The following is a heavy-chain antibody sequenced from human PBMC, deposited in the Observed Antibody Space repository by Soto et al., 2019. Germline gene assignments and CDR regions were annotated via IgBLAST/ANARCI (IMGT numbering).Heavy chain of an antibody. J-gene: IGHJ6*02. CDR2: ISGSGGST. D-gene: IGHD3-3*01. V-gene: IGHV3-23*01. CDR1: GFTFSSYA. Sequence: GGSLRLSCAASGFTFSSYAMSWVRQAPGKGLEWVSAISGSGGSTYYADSVKGRFTISRDNSKNTLDLQMNSLRAEDTAVYYCAKGDFWSSYYYYYYGMDVLGQGTTVTVSS. CDR3: AKGDFWSSYYYYYYGMDV.